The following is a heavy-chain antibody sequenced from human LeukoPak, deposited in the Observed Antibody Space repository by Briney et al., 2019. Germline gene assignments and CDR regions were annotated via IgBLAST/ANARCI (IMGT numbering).Heavy chain of an antibody. CDR1: GFTFSSYW. D-gene: IGHD6-19*01. CDR3: ARDRGRTGYSSGWRPFDY. CDR2: INSDGSST. J-gene: IGHJ4*02. Sequence: GGSLRLSCAASGFTFSSYWMHWVRQAPGKGLVWVSRINSDGSSTSYADSVKGRFTISRDNAKNTLYLQMNSLRAEGTAVYYCARDRGRTGYSSGWRPFDYWGQGTLVTVSS. V-gene: IGHV3-74*01.